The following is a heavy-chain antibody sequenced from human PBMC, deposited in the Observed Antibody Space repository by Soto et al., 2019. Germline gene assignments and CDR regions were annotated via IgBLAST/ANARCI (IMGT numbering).Heavy chain of an antibody. Sequence: QIQLVESGGDVVQPGRSLRLSRAASGFNFGFFGMHWVRQAPGKGLEWVAFISGDGINTHYAGSVRGRFTLSRDYSKKTMYLQMDTLREDDTALYYFARGTVSFDLDAWGQGAVVTVSS. CDR1: GFNFGFFG. D-gene: IGHD3-10*01. CDR2: ISGDGINT. V-gene: IGHV3-30*03. J-gene: IGHJ5*02. CDR3: ARGTVSFDLDA.